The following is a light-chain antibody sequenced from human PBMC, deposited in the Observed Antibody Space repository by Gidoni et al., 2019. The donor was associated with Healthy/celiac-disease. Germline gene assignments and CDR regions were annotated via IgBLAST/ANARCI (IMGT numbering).Light chain of an antibody. CDR3: QQLNSYPIT. J-gene: IGKJ5*01. CDR1: QGISSY. Sequence: DIQLTQSPSFLSASVGDRVTITCRASQGISSYLAWYQQKPGKAPKLLIYAASYQQSGVPERFSGSGSGTEFTLTISSLQPEDFAAYYCQQLNSYPITFGRXTKLEIK. V-gene: IGKV1-9*01. CDR2: AAS.